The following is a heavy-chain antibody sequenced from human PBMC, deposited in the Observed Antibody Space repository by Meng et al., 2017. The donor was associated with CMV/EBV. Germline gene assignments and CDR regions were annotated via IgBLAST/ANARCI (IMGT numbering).Heavy chain of an antibody. V-gene: IGHV4-30-4*08. CDR3: ARGEIFGVDTPADY. CDR2: IYYSGST. CDR1: GGSISSGDYY. D-gene: IGHD3-3*01. Sequence: SETLSLTCTVSGGSISSGDYYWSWIRQPPGKGLEWIVYIYYSGSTYYNPSLKSRVTISVDTSKNQFSLKLSSVTAADTAVYYCARGEIFGVDTPADYWGQGTLVTVSS. J-gene: IGHJ4*02.